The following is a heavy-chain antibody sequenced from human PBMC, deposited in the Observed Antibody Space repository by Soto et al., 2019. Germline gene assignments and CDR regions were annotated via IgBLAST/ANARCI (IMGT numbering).Heavy chain of an antibody. V-gene: IGHV1-3*01. CDR3: ARDSAVVVGPWFDP. J-gene: IGHJ5*02. CDR1: GYTFTSYG. D-gene: IGHD2-15*01. CDR2: INAANGDT. Sequence: DSGKVYFKTSGYTFTSYGIHLVRQAPGQRLEWMGWINAANGDTKYSPKFQGRVTITRDTSASTAYMELSSLRSEDTAVYYCARDSAVVVGPWFDPWGQGTLVTVSS.